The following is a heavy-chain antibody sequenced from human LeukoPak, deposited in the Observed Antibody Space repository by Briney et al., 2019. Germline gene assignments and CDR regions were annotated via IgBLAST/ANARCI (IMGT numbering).Heavy chain of an antibody. V-gene: IGHV1-2*02. CDR1: GYTFTGYY. CDR2: INPNSGGT. J-gene: IGHJ4*02. D-gene: IGHD6-19*01. CDR3: ARVEAGGWYENFDY. Sequence: ASVTVSCKTSGYTFTGYYMHWVRQAPGQGLEWVGWINPNSGGTNYAQKFQGRVTMTRDTSISTAYMELSRLRSDDTAVYYCARVEAGGWYENFDYWGQGTLVTVSS.